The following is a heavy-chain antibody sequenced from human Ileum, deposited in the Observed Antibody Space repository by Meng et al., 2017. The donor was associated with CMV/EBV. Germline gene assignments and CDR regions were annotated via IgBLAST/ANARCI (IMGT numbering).Heavy chain of an antibody. V-gene: IGHV4-61*02. Sequence: QVPLQESGPGLVKPSQTLSLPCSVSGGSINSGNSSWSWIRQPAGQGLEWIGRIYTSGSTEYNPSLKSRVTISVDTSNNQFSLKLSSVTAADTAVYYCASELGNWGQGTLVTVSS. CDR3: ASELGN. CDR2: IYTSGST. J-gene: IGHJ4*02. CDR1: GGSINSGNSS.